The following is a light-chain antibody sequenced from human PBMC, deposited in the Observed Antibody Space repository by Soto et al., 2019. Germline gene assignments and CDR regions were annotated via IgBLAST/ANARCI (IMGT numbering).Light chain of an antibody. V-gene: IGKV3-20*01. J-gene: IGKJ1*01. CDR2: GAS. CDR1: QSVSSSY. Sequence: EIVLTQSPGTLPLSPGERAILSCRARQSVSSSYLARYQQKPGHAPRLPIYGASSRATGVPDRFSGSGSGTDFTLTISRLEPEDFAVYYCQQYGSSTGTFGQGTKVEIK. CDR3: QQYGSSTGT.